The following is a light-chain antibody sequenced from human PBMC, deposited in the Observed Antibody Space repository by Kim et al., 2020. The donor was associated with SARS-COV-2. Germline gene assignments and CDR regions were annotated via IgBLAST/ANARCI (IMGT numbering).Light chain of an antibody. CDR2: DTS. V-gene: IGKV3-15*01. CDR3: QQYYSWPLT. J-gene: IGKJ4*01. Sequence: VSPRERATLSCSASQSFTSKLAWFQQKPRRAPRLLIYDTSTRATGIPARFSGSGSGTEFTLTISSLQSEDFAVYYCQQYYSWPLTFGGGTKVDIK. CDR1: QSFTSK.